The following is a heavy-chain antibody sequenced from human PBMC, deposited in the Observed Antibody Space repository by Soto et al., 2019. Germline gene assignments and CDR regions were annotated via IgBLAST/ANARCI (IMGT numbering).Heavy chain of an antibody. CDR3: ARDADILTGSDAFDI. Sequence: QVQLVESGGGLVKPGGSLRLSGAASGFTFSDYYMSWIRQAPGKGLEWVSYISSSTIYTNYADSVKGRFTISRDNAKNSLYLQMNSMRAEDTAVYYCARDADILTGSDAFDIWGQGTMVTVSS. CDR1: GFTFSDYY. J-gene: IGHJ3*02. V-gene: IGHV3-11*05. CDR2: ISSSTIYT. D-gene: IGHD3-9*01.